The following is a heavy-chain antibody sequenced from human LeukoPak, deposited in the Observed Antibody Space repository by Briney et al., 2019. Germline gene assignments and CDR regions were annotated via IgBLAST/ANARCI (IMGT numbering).Heavy chain of an antibody. V-gene: IGHV1-2*02. D-gene: IGHD2-21*02. J-gene: IGHJ4*02. CDR3: ARVPSIVVETAIPDLFDY. CDR2: IKPNSGRT. CDR1: GYTFTGHY. Sequence: GASVKVSCKASGYTFTGHYIHWVRRAPGQGLEWMGWIKPNSGRTTYAQNLEGRVTMTRDTSISTAYMELSGLRSDDTAVYYCARVPSIVVETAIPDLFDYWGQGTLVTVSS.